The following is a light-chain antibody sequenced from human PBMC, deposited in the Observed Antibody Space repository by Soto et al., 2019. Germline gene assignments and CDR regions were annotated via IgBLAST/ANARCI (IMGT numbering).Light chain of an antibody. V-gene: IGLV2-23*01. J-gene: IGLJ3*02. CDR1: SSDVGSYYL. CDR3: CSFAGARLM. Sequence: QSALTQPASVSGSPGQSITISCTGTSSDVGSYYLVSWYQHHPGKAPKLIIYEDTKRPSGTSNRFSGSKSGNTASLTISGLQAEDEADYYCCSFAGARLMFGGGTKVTVL. CDR2: EDT.